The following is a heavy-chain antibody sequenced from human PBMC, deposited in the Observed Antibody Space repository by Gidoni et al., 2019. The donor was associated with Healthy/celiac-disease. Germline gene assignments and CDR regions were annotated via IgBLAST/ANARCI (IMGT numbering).Heavy chain of an antibody. V-gene: IGHV3-30*18. Sequence: QVQLVESGGGVVQPGRSLRLSCAASGFTFSSYGMHWVRQAPGKGLEWVAVISYDGSNKYYADSVKGRFTISRDNSKNTLYLQMNSLRAEDTAVYYCAKVKEIGGLRLGELSLGYYFDYWGQGTLVTVSS. CDR3: AKVKEIGGLRLGELSLGYYFDY. CDR2: ISYDGSNK. J-gene: IGHJ4*02. D-gene: IGHD3-16*02. CDR1: GFTFSSYG.